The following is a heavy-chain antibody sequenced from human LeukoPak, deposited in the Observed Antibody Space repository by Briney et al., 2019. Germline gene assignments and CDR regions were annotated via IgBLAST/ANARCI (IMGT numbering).Heavy chain of an antibody. D-gene: IGHD3-10*01. CDR1: GGSLSSSSYY. J-gene: IGHJ3*02. Sequence: SETLSLTCTVSGGSLSSSSYYWGWIRQPPGKGLEWIASIYYTGSTYYNPSLKSQITISVDTSKNQFSLKLSFVTAADTAVYYCASWGDYYGSGHRNAFDIWGQGTMVTVSS. CDR2: IYYTGST. V-gene: IGHV4-39*07. CDR3: ASWGDYYGSGHRNAFDI.